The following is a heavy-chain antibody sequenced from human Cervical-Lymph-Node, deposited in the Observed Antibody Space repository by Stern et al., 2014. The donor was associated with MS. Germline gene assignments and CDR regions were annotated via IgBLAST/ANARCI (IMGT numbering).Heavy chain of an antibody. V-gene: IGHV1-2*04. J-gene: IGHJ4*02. CDR3: ARETEVDWSHNGPFDY. CDR2: INPNSGGT. Sequence: QVQLVQSGAEVKKPGASVKVSCKASGYTFTGYYMHWVRQAPGQGLEWMGWINPNSGGTNYAQKFQGWVTMTRDTSISTAYMELSRLRSDDTAVYYCARETEVDWSHNGPFDYWGQGTLVTVSS. CDR1: GYTFTGYY. D-gene: IGHD3/OR15-3a*01.